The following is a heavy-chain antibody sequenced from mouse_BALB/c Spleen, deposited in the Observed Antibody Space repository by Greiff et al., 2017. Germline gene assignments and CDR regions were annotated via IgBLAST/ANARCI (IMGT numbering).Heavy chain of an antibody. CDR3: ARDGRFDY. V-gene: IGHV7-3*02. CDR2: IRNKANGYTT. CDR1: GFTFTDYY. Sequence: EVHLVESGGGLVQPGGSLRLSCATSGFTFTDYYMSWVRQPPGKALEWLGFIRNKANGYTTEYSASVKGRFTISRDNSQSILYLQMNTLRAEDSATYYCARDGRFDYWGQGTTLTVSS. J-gene: IGHJ2*01.